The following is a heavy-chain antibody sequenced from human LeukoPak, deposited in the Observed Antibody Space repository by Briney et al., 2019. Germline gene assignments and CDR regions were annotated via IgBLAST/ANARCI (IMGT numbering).Heavy chain of an antibody. CDR2: IRSKTYGGTT. Sequence: QPGGSLRLSCTGSGLTFGDYGMSWFRQAPGKGLEWVGHIRSKTYGGTTEYATSIKGRFTISRDDSKSIAYLQMNSLKTEDTAVYYCTRDQTPYYWGQGTLVTVSS. J-gene: IGHJ4*02. V-gene: IGHV3-49*03. CDR3: TRDQTPYY. CDR1: GLTFGDYG.